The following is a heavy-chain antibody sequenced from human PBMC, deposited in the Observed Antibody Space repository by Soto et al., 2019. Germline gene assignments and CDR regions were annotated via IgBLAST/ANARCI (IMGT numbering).Heavy chain of an antibody. V-gene: IGHV3-23*01. D-gene: IGHD3-9*01. Sequence: EVQLLESGGGLVQPGGSLRLSCAASGFTFSNYAMTWVRQAPGKGLEWVSAINGDGGGNGGSTYYADSVKGRFTISRDNSRNTLYLHLNNLRVEDTAVYYCAKRPLTWYLGLDYWAQGALVTVSS. CDR2: INGDGGGNGGST. CDR1: GFTFSNYA. CDR3: AKRPLTWYLGLDY. J-gene: IGHJ4*02.